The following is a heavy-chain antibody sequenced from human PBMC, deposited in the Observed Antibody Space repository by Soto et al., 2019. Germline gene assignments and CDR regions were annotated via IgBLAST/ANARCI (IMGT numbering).Heavy chain of an antibody. D-gene: IGHD3-3*01. V-gene: IGHV3-73*01. J-gene: IGHJ6*03. Sequence: PGGSLRLSYAASGFTFSGSTMHWVRQASGKGLEWFGRIRSKASSYATAYAASVKGRFTISRDDSKNTAYLQMSSLKTEDTAVYYCTRHDAFWSSDYYYTDVWGKGTKVTVYS. CDR1: GFTFSGST. CDR3: TRHDAFWSSDYYYTDV. CDR2: IRSKASSYAT.